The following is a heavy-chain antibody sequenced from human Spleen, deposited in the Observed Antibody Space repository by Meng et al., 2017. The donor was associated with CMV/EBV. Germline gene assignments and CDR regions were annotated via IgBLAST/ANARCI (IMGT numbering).Heavy chain of an antibody. J-gene: IGHJ4*02. V-gene: IGHV3-21*06. Sequence: GGSLRLSCAASGFTFSSYAMSWVRQAPGKGLEWVSSISSSSSYIYYVDSVKGRFTISRDNAKNSLYLQMNSLRAEDTAVYYCARGPYSSSTDYWGQGTLVTVSS. CDR1: GFTFSSYA. D-gene: IGHD6-6*01. CDR3: ARGPYSSSTDY. CDR2: ISSSSSYI.